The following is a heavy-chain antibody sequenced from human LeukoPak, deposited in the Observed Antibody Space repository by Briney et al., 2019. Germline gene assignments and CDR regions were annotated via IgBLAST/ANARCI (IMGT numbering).Heavy chain of an antibody. Sequence: SETLSLTCSVSGGSISSYYRFWIRQPPGKGLEWIGSVFHSGNTSYNPSLKSRVTISVDTSKNQFSLKLSSVTAADTAVYYCASSDIVTGTTYYFDYWGQGTLITVSS. J-gene: IGHJ4*02. CDR2: VFHSGNT. CDR1: GGSISSYY. V-gene: IGHV4-59*01. D-gene: IGHD1-14*01. CDR3: ASSDIVTGTTYYFDY.